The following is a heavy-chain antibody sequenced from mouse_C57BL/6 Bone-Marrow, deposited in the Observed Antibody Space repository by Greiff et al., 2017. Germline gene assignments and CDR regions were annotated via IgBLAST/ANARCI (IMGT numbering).Heavy chain of an antibody. Sequence: VQLQQSGPELVTPGASVKISCQASGYAFSSSWMNWVKQRPGKGLEWIGRIYPGDGDTNYNGKFKGQATLTAAKSSSTAYMQLSSLTSEDSAVYFCARTYYYSNPYYYAMDYWGQGTSVTVSS. CDR1: GYAFSSSW. V-gene: IGHV1-82*01. CDR3: ARTYYYSNPYYYAMDY. CDR2: IYPGDGDT. J-gene: IGHJ4*01. D-gene: IGHD2-5*01.